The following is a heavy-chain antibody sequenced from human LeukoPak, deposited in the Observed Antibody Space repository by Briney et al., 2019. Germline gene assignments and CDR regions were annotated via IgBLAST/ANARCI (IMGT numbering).Heavy chain of an antibody. Sequence: GGSLRLSCAASGFTFSSYWMSWVRPAPGKRREWVANIKQDGREKYYVDSVKGRFTISRDNAKNSLYLQMNSLRAEDTAVYYCAREGVAGRGYYYYYYMDVWGKGTTVTVSS. CDR2: IKQDGREK. D-gene: IGHD3-10*01. CDR1: GFTFSSYW. CDR3: AREGVAGRGYYYYYYMDV. V-gene: IGHV3-7*01. J-gene: IGHJ6*03.